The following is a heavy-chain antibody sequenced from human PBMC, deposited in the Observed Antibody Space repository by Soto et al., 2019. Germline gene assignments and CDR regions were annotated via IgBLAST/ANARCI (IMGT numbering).Heavy chain of an antibody. D-gene: IGHD3-10*01. V-gene: IGHV3-48*02. J-gene: IGHJ4*02. Sequence: GGSLRLSCAASGFTFSSYSMNWVRQAPGKGLEWVSYISSSSSTIYYADSVKGRFTISRDNAKNSLYLQMNSLRDEDTAVYYCARDQGDSGVRGVIISPGSDYWGQGTLVTVSS. CDR3: ARDQGDSGVRGVIISPGSDY. CDR1: GFTFSSYS. CDR2: ISSSSSTI.